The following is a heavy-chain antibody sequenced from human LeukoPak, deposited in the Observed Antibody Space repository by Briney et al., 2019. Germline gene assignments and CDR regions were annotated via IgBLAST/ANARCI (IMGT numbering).Heavy chain of an antibody. V-gene: IGHV1-2*02. CDR1: GYTFGGYY. CDR3: SRDAGAYGLDV. D-gene: IGHD2-21*01. Sequence: ASVKVSCKTSGYTFGGYYMHWVRQAPGQGLEWMRWLNPNSGDTNYAQKFQGRVTMTSDTSISTAYMEMTRLRSDDTAIYYCSRDAGAYGLDVWGQGTTVTVSS. J-gene: IGHJ6*02. CDR2: LNPNSGDT.